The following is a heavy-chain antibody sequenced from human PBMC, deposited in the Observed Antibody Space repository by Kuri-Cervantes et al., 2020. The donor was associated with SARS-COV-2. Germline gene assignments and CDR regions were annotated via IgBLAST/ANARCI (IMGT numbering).Heavy chain of an antibody. CDR1: GYSFTSYW. V-gene: IGHV5-10-1*01. D-gene: IGHD6-13*01. CDR3: ARIKAAAPYYYYGMDV. CDR2: IDPSDSYT. Sequence: GGSLRLSCKGSGYSFTSYWIGWVRQMPGKGLEWMGRIDPSDSYTNYSPSFQGHVTISADKSISTAYLQWSSLKASDTAMYYCARIKAAAPYYYYGMDVWGQGTTVTGSS. J-gene: IGHJ6*02.